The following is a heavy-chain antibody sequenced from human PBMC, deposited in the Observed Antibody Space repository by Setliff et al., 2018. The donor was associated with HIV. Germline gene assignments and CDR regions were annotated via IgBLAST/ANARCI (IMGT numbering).Heavy chain of an antibody. V-gene: IGHV4-61*02. CDR2: IYTSGST. J-gene: IGHJ3*02. CDR1: GGSISSGSYY. Sequence: ASETLSLTCTVSGGSISSGSYYWSWIRQPAGKGLEWIGRIYTSGSTNYNPSLKSRVTISVDTSKNQFSLKLSSVTAADTAVYYCARGKMPGGAHAFDIWGQGTMVTV. CDR3: ARGKMPGGAHAFDI. D-gene: IGHD2-2*01.